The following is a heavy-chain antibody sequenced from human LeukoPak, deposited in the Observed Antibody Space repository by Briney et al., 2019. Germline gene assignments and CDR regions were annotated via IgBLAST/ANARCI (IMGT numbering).Heavy chain of an antibody. J-gene: IGHJ5*02. V-gene: IGHV1-18*01. CDR1: GYTFTSYG. CDR2: ISAYNGNT. Sequence: ASVKVSFXASGYTFTSYGISWVRQAPGQGLEWMGWISAYNGNTNYAQKLQGRGTMTTDTSTSTAYMELRSLRSDDTAVYYCARQWELDNWFDPWGQGTLVTVSS. CDR3: ARQWELDNWFDP. D-gene: IGHD1-26*01.